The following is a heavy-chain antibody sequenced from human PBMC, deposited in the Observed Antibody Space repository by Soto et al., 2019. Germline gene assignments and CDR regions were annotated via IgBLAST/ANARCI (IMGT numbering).Heavy chain of an antibody. CDR3: AKYSGDGDPSEDFDY. CDR2: ISGSGGST. D-gene: IGHD4-17*01. CDR1: GFTFSSYA. J-gene: IGHJ4*02. Sequence: EVQLLESGGGLVQPGGSLRLSCAASGFTFSSYAMSWVRQAPGKGLEWVSAISGSGGSTYYADSVQGRFTNSRDNPENTRYLPMNSLRAEDTAVYYCAKYSGDGDPSEDFDYWGQGTLVTVSS. V-gene: IGHV3-23*01.